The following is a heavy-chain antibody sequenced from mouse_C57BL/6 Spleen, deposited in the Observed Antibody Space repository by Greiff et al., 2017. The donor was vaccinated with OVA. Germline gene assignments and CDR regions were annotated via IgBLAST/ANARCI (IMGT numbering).Heavy chain of an antibody. Sequence: QVQLKESGAELARPGASVKMSCKASGYTFTSYTMHWVKQRPGQGLEWIGYINPSSGYTKYNQKFKDKATLTADKSSSTAYMQLSSLTSEDSAVYYCATPGRNYYGSIYWYFDVWGTGTTVTVSS. CDR3: ATPGRNYYGSIYWYFDV. J-gene: IGHJ1*03. CDR1: GYTFTSYT. CDR2: INPSSGYT. D-gene: IGHD1-1*01. V-gene: IGHV1-4*01.